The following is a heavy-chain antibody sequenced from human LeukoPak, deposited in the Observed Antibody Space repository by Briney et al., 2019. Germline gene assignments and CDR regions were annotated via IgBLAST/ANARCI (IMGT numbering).Heavy chain of an antibody. CDR3: ARGLGDSSGWYALGGYGMDV. CDR1: GYTFTTYT. D-gene: IGHD6-19*01. V-gene: IGHV1-2*04. CDR2: INPNSGGT. J-gene: IGHJ6*02. Sequence: ASVKVSCKASGYTFTTYTMKWVRQAPGQGLEWMGWINPNSGGTNYAQKFQGWVTMTRDTSISTAYMELSRLRSDDTAVYYCARGLGDSSGWYALGGYGMDVWGQGTTVTVSS.